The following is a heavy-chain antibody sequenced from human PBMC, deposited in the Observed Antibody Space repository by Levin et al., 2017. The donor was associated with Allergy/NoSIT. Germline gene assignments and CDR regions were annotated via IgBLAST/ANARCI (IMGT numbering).Heavy chain of an antibody. V-gene: IGHV3-43*01. CDR2: ISWDGSTT. CDR3: AKGTTETTFYYYGMDV. J-gene: IGHJ6*02. CDR1: GFTFDEYT. Sequence: GGSLRLSCAASGFTFDEYTMHWVRQAPGKGLEWVCLISWDGSTTYYADSVEGRFTVSRDNSKNSLFLQMNSLRTEDTALYYCAKGTTETTFYYYGMDVWGQGTTVTVSS. D-gene: IGHD1-1*01.